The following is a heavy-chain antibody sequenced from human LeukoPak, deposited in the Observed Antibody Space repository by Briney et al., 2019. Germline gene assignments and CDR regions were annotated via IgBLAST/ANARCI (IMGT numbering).Heavy chain of an antibody. J-gene: IGHJ5*02. V-gene: IGHV3-9*01. CDR1: GFTFDDYA. D-gene: IGHD6-13*01. CDR2: IGWNSGGI. CDR3: VKVTAAGFVDL. Sequence: GGSLRLSCAASGFTFDDYAMHWVRQAPGKGLEWVSGIGWNSGGIVYADSVKGRFTISRDNAKNSLYLQMNSLGAEDTAFYYCVKVTAAGFVDLWGQGTLVTVSS.